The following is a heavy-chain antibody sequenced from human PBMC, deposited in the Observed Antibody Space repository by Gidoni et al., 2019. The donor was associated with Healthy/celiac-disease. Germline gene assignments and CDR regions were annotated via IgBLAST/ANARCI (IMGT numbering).Heavy chain of an antibody. V-gene: IGHV3-9*01. CDR3: AKDLDTAMVLGFDY. CDR1: GLTFDAYA. J-gene: IGHJ4*02. Sequence: VQLVESGGGLVQPGRYLRLSCAASGLTFDAYARHWVRQAPGKGVEWVSGISWNSGIIGYADSVKGRFTISRDNAKNSLYLQMNSLRAEDTALYYCAKDLDTAMVLGFDYWGQGTLVTVSS. CDR2: ISWNSGII. D-gene: IGHD5-18*01.